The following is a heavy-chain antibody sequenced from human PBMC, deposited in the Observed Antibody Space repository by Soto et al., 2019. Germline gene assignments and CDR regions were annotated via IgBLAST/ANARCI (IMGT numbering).Heavy chain of an antibody. V-gene: IGHV2-5*02. D-gene: IGHD2-15*01. J-gene: IGHJ6*02. CDR1: GFSLSTSGVG. Sequence: QITLKESGPTLVKPTQTLTLTCTFSGFSLSTSGVGVAWIRQPPGKALEWLALIYWDADKRYRPSLESSLTITKDTSKNPVVLTITNMDSVDTATYYCAYLPCSGGSCYWFSFSGMDVWGQGTTVTVSS. CDR3: AYLPCSGGSCYWFSFSGMDV. CDR2: IYWDADK.